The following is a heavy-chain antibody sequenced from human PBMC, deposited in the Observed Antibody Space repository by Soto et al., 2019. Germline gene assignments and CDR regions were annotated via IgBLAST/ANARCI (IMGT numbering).Heavy chain of an antibody. J-gene: IGHJ4*02. V-gene: IGHV4-34*01. Sequence: SETLSLTCAVYGGSFSGYYWSWIRQPPGKGLEWIGEINHSGSTNYNPSLKSRVTISVDTSKNQFSLKLSSVTAADTAVYYCARVAGKNWGQGTLVTVSS. CDR2: INHSGST. D-gene: IGHD6-13*01. CDR3: ARVAGKN. CDR1: GGSFSGYY.